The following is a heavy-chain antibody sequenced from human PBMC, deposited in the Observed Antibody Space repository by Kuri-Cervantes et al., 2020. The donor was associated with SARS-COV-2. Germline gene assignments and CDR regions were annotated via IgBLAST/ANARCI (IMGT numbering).Heavy chain of an antibody. CDR2: MYYSGST. J-gene: IGHJ6*03. D-gene: IGHD3-22*01. CDR1: GDSISSSRYY. Sequence: SETLSLTCTVSGDSISSSRYYWGWIRQPPGKGLEWIGSMYYSGSTYYNPSLKSRLTISVDTSKNQFSLTLSSVTAADTAVYYCAGFFYYDSRGFVANYYYMDVWGKGTTVTVSS. V-gene: IGHV4-39*01. CDR3: AGFFYYDSRGFVANYYYMDV.